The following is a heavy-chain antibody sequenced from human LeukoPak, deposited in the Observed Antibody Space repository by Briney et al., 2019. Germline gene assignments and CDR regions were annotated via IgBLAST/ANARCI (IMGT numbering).Heavy chain of an antibody. CDR1: GGSISSSSYY. J-gene: IGHJ5*02. D-gene: IGHD3-22*01. V-gene: IGHV4-39*07. Sequence: NPSETLSLTCTVSGGSISSSSYYWGWIHQPPGKGLEWIGSIYYSGSTYYNPSLKSRVTISVDTSKNQFSLKLSSVTAADTAVYYCAREGYYYDSSAISCWFDPWGQGTMVTVSS. CDR2: IYYSGST. CDR3: AREGYYYDSSAISCWFDP.